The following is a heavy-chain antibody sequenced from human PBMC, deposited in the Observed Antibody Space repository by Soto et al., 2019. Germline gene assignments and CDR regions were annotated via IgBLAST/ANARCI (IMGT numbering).Heavy chain of an antibody. V-gene: IGHV4-39*01. D-gene: IGHD3-3*01. J-gene: IGHJ4*02. CDR2: IYYSGRT. Sequence: PSATLSLTCTVSGGSINSGDYYWSWIRQPPGKGLEWIGSIYYSGRTYYNPSFKSRVTISIDTSKNQFSLKLSSVTAADTAVYYCARQTPIFGVVITYYFDYWGQGTLVTVSS. CDR1: GGSINSGDYY. CDR3: ARQTPIFGVVITYYFDY.